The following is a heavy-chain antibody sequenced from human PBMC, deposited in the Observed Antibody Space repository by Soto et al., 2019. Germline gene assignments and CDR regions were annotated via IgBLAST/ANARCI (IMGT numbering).Heavy chain of an antibody. J-gene: IGHJ4*02. V-gene: IGHV4-30-2*01. CDR3: ARAMTTVTTIDY. Sequence: SETLSLTCAVSGGSISSGGYSWSWIRQPPGKGLEWIGYIYHSGSTYYNPTLKSRVTISVDRSKNQFSLKLSSVTAADTAVYYCARAMTTVTTIDYWGQGTLVTVSS. D-gene: IGHD4-17*01. CDR2: IYHSGST. CDR1: GGSISSGGYS.